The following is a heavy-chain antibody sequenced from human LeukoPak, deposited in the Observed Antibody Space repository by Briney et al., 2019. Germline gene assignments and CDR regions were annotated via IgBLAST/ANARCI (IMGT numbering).Heavy chain of an antibody. J-gene: IGHJ4*02. Sequence: SQTLSLTCTVSGGSISSGSYYWSWIRQPAGKGLEWIGRIYTSGSTNYNPSLKSRVTISVDTSKNQFSLKLSSVTAADTAVYYCARHPGIAARRVFDYWGQGTLVTVSS. D-gene: IGHD6-6*01. CDR3: ARHPGIAARRVFDY. CDR2: IYTSGST. CDR1: GGSISSGSYY. V-gene: IGHV4-61*02.